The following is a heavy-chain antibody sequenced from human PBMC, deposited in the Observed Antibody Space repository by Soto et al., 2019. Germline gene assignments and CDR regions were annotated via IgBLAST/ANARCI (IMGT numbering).Heavy chain of an antibody. CDR1: GFAFSSYA. Sequence: FRLSCEASGFAFSSYAMHWVRQAPGKGLEWVGVISYDGNYIYYADSVKGRFTISRDNSKNTLYVQVNSLRPEDTAVYYCAKGILSATIGPYAMDVWGQGTTVTVSS. V-gene: IGHV3-30*18. CDR2: ISYDGNYI. D-gene: IGHD3-16*01. J-gene: IGHJ6*02. CDR3: AKGILSATIGPYAMDV.